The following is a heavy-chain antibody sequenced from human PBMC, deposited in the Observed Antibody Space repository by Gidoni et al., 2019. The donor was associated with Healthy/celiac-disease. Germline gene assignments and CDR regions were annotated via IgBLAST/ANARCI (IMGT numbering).Heavy chain of an antibody. CDR1: AFTFSTYS. CDR2: ISSSSSTI. D-gene: IGHD3-22*01. J-gene: IGHJ4*02. CDR3: ARDGYYYDSSGYYQGRDFDY. Sequence: EVQLVESGGGLVQPGGSLRLSCAASAFTFSTYSMTWVRQAPGKGLEWVSYISSSSSTIYYADSVKGRCTISRDNAKNSLYLQMNSLRAEDTAVYYCARDGYYYDSSGYYQGRDFDYWGQGTLVTVSS. V-gene: IGHV3-48*01.